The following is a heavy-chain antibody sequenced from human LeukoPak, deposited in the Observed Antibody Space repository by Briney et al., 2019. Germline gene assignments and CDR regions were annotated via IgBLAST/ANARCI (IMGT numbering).Heavy chain of an antibody. J-gene: IGHJ4*02. CDR2: ISAYNGNT. CDR1: GYTFTSYG. CDR3: ARDPQGDGYAFGFDY. Sequence: ASVKVSCKASGYTFTSYGISWVRQAPGQGLEWMGWISAYNGNTNYAQKLQGRVTMTTDTSTSTAYMELRSLRSDDTAVYYCARDPQGDGYAFGFDYWGQGTLVTVSS. D-gene: IGHD5-24*01. V-gene: IGHV1-18*01.